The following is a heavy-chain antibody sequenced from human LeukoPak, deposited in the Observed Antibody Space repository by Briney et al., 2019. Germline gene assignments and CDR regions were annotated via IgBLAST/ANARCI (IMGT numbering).Heavy chain of an antibody. J-gene: IGHJ4*02. CDR1: GFTFSSYS. CDR3: ASSGSYRFDY. D-gene: IGHD1-26*01. V-gene: IGHV3-48*02. Sequence: GGSLRLSCAASGFTFSSYSVNWVRQAPGKGLEWVSHITASGTAMFYADSVKGRFTISRDNAKNSLYLQMNSLRDEDTAVYYCASSGSYRFDYWGQGTLVTVSS. CDR2: ITASGTAM.